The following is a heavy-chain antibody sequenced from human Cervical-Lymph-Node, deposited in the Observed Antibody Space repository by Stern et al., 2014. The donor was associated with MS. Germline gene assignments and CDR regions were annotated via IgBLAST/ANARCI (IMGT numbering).Heavy chain of an antibody. CDR3: ARDPSMVRPFFDY. CDR2: INAGNGNT. J-gene: IGHJ4*02. D-gene: IGHD3-10*01. CDR1: GYTFTSYA. V-gene: IGHV1-3*01. Sequence: VHLVESGAEVKKPGASVKVSCKASGYTFTSYAMHWVRQAPGQRLEWMGWINAGNGNTKYSQKFQGRVTITRDTSASTAYMELSSLRSEDTAVYYCARDPSMVRPFFDYWGQGTLVTVSS.